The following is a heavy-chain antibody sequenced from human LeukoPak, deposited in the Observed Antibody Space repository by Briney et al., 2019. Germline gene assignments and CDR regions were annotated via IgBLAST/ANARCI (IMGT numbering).Heavy chain of an antibody. V-gene: IGHV3-30*18. CDR3: AKDQRRGVSSFDS. J-gene: IGHJ4*02. CDR1: GFTFSSFG. D-gene: IGHD3-10*01. Sequence: PGGSLRLSCEASGFTFSSFGMNWVRQAPGKGLDWVAVISYHGSNKYYADAVKGRFTISRDNPKNTVYLQMDSLRAEDTAVYYCAKDQRRGVSSFDSWGQGALVTVSS. CDR2: ISYHGSNK.